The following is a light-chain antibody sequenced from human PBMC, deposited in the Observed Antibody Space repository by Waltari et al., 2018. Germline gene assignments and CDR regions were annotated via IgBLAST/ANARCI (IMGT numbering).Light chain of an antibody. CDR3: SSYTSIIPPFL. CDR2: DLS. Sequence: QSALTQPASVSGSPGQSITISCTRSSSDLGGYSCVSWYRQHPGQAPKLMIYDLSHRPSGVSNRFSGSTSGNTASLTISGLQPEDEADYYCSSYTSIIPPFLFGTGTKVTVL. V-gene: IGLV2-14*01. CDR1: SSDLGGYSC. J-gene: IGLJ1*01.